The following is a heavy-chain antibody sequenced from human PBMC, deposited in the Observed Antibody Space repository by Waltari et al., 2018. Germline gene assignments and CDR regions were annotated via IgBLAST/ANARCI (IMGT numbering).Heavy chain of an antibody. D-gene: IGHD1-1*01. CDR3: AREEAENAIYWMEY. Sequence: QVQLQESGPGLVRPSETLSLTCTVSGGPISRYFWSWIRQPPGKGLEWIGYVYFGGNTNYNSSLKSRVAISVDKSNNQLSLSLTSVTASDTAIYYCAREEAENAIYWMEYWGQGAQVIVSA. J-gene: IGHJ4*02. CDR1: GGPISRYF. CDR2: VYFGGNT. V-gene: IGHV4-59*12.